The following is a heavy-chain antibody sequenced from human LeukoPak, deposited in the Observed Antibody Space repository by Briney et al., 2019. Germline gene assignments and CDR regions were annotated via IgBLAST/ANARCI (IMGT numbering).Heavy chain of an antibody. V-gene: IGHV1-8*01. J-gene: IGHJ4*02. CDR2: MNPNSGNT. D-gene: IGHD6-25*01. CDR3: ARAQDGIAAAAYYFDY. CDR1: GYTFTSYD. Sequence: ASVKVSCKASGYTFTSYDINWVRQATGQGLEWMGWMNPNSGNTGYAQKFQGRVTMTRDTSTSTVYMELSSLRSEDTAVYYCARAQDGIAAAAYYFDYWGQGTLVTVSS.